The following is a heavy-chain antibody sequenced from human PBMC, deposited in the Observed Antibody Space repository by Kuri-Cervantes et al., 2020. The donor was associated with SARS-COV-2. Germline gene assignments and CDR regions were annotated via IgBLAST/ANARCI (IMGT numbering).Heavy chain of an antibody. Sequence: GESLKISCKASGYTFSNYWINWVRQMPGKGLEWMGRIDPSDSYTNYSPSFQGHVTISADKSISTAYLQWSSLKASDTAMYYCARLPKSGSPIDYWGQGTLVTVSS. CDR3: ARLPKSGSPIDY. D-gene: IGHD6-13*01. J-gene: IGHJ4*02. CDR2: IDPSDSYT. V-gene: IGHV5-10-1*01. CDR1: GYTFSNYW.